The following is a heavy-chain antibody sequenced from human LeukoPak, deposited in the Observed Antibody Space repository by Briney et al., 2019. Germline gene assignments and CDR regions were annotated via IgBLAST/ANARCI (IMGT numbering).Heavy chain of an antibody. CDR2: INHSGST. J-gene: IGHJ4*02. CDR1: GGSFSGYY. D-gene: IGHD3-22*01. Sequence: PSETLSLTCAVYGGSFSGYYWSWIRQPPGKGLEWIGEINHSGSTNYNPSLKSRVTISVDTSKNQFSLKLSSVTAADTAVYYCANSHLFYDSSGYYDNPFDYWGQGTLVTVSS. CDR3: ANSHLFYDSSGYYDNPFDY. V-gene: IGHV4-34*01.